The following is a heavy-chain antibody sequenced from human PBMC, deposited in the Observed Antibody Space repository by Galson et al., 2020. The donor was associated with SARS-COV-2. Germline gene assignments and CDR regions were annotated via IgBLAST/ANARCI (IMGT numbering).Heavy chain of an antibody. Sequence: SGPTLVKPTQTLTLTCTFSGFSLRTRGEGVGWLRQPPGKAPEWLAVIYWNDDKRYSPSLKSRLTITKETPKNQVVLIMADMDPVDTGTYYCAHTLWGLAAGLPRGFFDYWGQGALVTVSS. J-gene: IGHJ4*02. CDR2: IYWNDDK. V-gene: IGHV2-5*01. CDR3: AHTLWGLAAGLPRGFFDY. D-gene: IGHD6-13*01. CDR1: GFSLRTRGEG.